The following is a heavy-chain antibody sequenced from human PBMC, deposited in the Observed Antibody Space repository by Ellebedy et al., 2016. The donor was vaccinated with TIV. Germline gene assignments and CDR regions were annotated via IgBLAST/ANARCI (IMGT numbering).Heavy chain of an antibody. Sequence: LGGSLRLSCAASGFSLTGSDLHWVRRPAGKGLEWVSASGAAGDTYYPDSVRGRFTISRDNSKNTLYLKMNSLRADDTAVYYCARDWVGAIFDYWGQGTLVTVSS. D-gene: IGHD1-26*01. CDR2: SGAAGDT. V-gene: IGHV3-13*01. J-gene: IGHJ4*02. CDR1: GFSLTGSD. CDR3: ARDWVGAIFDY.